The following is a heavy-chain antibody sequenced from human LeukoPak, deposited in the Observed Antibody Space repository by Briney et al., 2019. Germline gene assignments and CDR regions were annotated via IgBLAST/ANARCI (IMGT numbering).Heavy chain of an antibody. J-gene: IGHJ4*02. V-gene: IGHV3-30-3*01. Sequence: GGSLRLSCAASGITFTNSAMHWVRQAPGKGLEWVAIISYDGGNRYNADSVKGRFTISRDNPKNTLYLQMNSLRAEDTAVYYCARGPYGGYGDYFDYWGQGTLVTVSS. CDR1: GITFTNSA. CDR3: ARGPYGGYGDYFDY. D-gene: IGHD5-12*01. CDR2: ISYDGGNR.